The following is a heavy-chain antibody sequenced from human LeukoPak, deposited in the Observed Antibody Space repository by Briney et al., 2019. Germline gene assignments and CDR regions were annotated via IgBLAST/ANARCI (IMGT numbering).Heavy chain of an antibody. CDR1: GFTFSSYG. D-gene: IGHD3-10*01. CDR2: IRYDGSNK. CDR3: AREFGEPHGY. V-gene: IGHV3-30*02. Sequence: GGSLRLSCAASGFTFSSYGMHWVRQAPGKGLEWVAFIRYDGSNKYYADSVKGRFTISRDNSKNTLYLQMNSLRAEDTAVYYCAREFGEPHGYWGQGTLVTVSS. J-gene: IGHJ4*02.